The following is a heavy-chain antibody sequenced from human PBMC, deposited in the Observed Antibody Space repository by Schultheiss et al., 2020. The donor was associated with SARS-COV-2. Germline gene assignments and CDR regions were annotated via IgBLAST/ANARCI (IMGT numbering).Heavy chain of an antibody. V-gene: IGHV5-10-1*01. CDR2: IDPSDSYT. CDR3: ARSYYYDTSGYYMKDAFDI. D-gene: IGHD3-22*01. CDR1: GYSFTSYW. J-gene: IGHJ3*02. Sequence: GSLRLSCKGSGYSFTSYWISWVRQMPGKGLEWMGRIDPSDSYTNYSPSFQGHVTISADKSISTAYLQWSSLKASDTAMYYCARSYYYDTSGYYMKDAFDIWGQGTMVTVSS.